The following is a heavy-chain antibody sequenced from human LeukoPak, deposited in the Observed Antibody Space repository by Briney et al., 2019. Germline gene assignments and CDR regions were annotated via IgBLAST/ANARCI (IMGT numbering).Heavy chain of an antibody. J-gene: IGHJ4*02. D-gene: IGHD3-22*01. V-gene: IGHV1-18*01. CDR2: VSGYNGNT. CDR3: AKDIHPGLDSGASCCFDY. CDR1: GYTFSRHG. Sequence: ASVTVSCKTSGYTFSRHGITWVRQAPGQWLEWMGWVSGYNGNTNYAQSVQGRVTMTTDTSTNTAYMELRSLRSDDTAVYYCAKDIHPGLDSGASCCFDYWGQGTPVTVSS.